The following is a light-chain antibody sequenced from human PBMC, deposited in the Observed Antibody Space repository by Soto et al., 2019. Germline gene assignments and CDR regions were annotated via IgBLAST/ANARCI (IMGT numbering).Light chain of an antibody. J-gene: IGKJ5*01. CDR3: QQCGSSST. CDR1: QTFSNSF. CDR2: GAS. Sequence: EIVLTQSPATLSLSPGERATLSCRASQTFSNSFLSWFQQIPGQAPRLLIYGASMRATGIPDRFSGSGSGTDSTLTISRLEPEDFAVYYCQQCGSSSTFGQGTRLEIK. V-gene: IGKV3-20*01.